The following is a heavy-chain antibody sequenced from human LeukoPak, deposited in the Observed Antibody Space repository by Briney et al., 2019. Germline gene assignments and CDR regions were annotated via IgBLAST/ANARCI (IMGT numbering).Heavy chain of an antibody. CDR3: ARMREMATSADAFDI. CDR2: INRDGSST. CDR1: GFTFSSYW. Sequence: PGGSLRLSCAASGFTFSSYWMHWVRQAPGKGLVWVSRINRDGSSTSYADSVKGRFTISRDNAKNTLYLQMNSLRAEDTAVYYCARMREMATSADAFDIWGQGTMVTVSS. V-gene: IGHV3-74*01. D-gene: IGHD5-24*01. J-gene: IGHJ3*02.